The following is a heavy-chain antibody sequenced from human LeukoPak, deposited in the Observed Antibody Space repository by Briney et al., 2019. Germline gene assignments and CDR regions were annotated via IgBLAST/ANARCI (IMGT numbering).Heavy chain of an antibody. V-gene: IGHV4-38-2*02. Sequence: PSETLSLTCTVSGYSISSGYYWGWIRPPPGKGLEWIGSIYHSGSTYYNPSLKSRVTISVDTSKNQFSLKLSSVTAADTAVYYCARNWNYWYYFDYWGQGTLVTVSS. CDR3: ARNWNYWYYFDY. CDR2: IYHSGST. D-gene: IGHD1-7*01. CDR1: GYSISSGYY. J-gene: IGHJ4*02.